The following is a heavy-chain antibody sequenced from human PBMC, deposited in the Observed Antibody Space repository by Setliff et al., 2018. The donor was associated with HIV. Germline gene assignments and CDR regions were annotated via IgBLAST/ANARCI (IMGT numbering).Heavy chain of an antibody. Sequence: SETLSLTCTVSGGSISGYYWSWIRQPPGKGLEWIGYIYYIGNTNYNPSLKGRVTLPVDTSKNQFSLKLSSATAADTAVYYCAKGTYSYDSSGPDYWGQGTLVTVSS. D-gene: IGHD3-22*01. J-gene: IGHJ4*02. V-gene: IGHV4-59*01. CDR3: AKGTYSYDSSGPDY. CDR1: GGSISGYY. CDR2: IYYIGNT.